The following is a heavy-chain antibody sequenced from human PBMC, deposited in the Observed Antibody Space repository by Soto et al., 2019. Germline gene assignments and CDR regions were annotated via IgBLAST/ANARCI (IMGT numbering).Heavy chain of an antibody. D-gene: IGHD6-6*01. CDR3: ARSSIAARRNWFDP. CDR2: IIPIFGTA. Sequence: SVKVSCKAYGGTFSSYAISSVRQAPGQGLEWMGGIIPIFGTANYAQKFQGRVTITADESTSTAYMELSSLRSEDTAVYYCARSSIAARRNWFDPWGQGTLVTVSS. J-gene: IGHJ5*02. V-gene: IGHV1-69*13. CDR1: GGTFSSYA.